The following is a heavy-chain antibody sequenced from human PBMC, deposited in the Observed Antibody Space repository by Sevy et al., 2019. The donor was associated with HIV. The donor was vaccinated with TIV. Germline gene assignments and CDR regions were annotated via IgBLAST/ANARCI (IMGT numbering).Heavy chain of an antibody. J-gene: IGHJ4*02. D-gene: IGHD2-8*01. V-gene: IGHV3-23*01. CDR2: LSFGCGEI. Sequence: GGSLRLSCAASGFTFSKYSMSWVRQAPGKGLEWVSTLSFGCGEINYADSVKGRFTISRDNSKSSVYLQMNNLRPEDTAVYYCAGAGCTKPHDYWGQGTLVTVSS. CDR1: GFTFSKYS. CDR3: AGAGCTKPHDY.